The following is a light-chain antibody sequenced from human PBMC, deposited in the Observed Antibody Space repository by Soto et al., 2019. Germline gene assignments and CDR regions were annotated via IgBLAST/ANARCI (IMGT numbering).Light chain of an antibody. V-gene: IGKV1-33*01. J-gene: IGKJ4*01. CDR2: DAS. CDR3: QQYNTLLT. CDR1: QDIRKY. Sequence: DIQMTQSPSSLSASVGDRVTITCQASQDIRKYLNWYQQKPGKAPKVLIYDASTLERGVPSRFSGSGSGTEFSLTISSLQPEDVATYYCQQYNTLLTFGGGTKVEIK.